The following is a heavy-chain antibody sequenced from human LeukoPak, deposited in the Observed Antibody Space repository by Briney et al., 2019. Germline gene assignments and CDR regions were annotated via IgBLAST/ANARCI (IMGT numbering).Heavy chain of an antibody. Sequence: GGSLRLSCAASGFTFSSYAMSWVRQAPGKGLEWVSAISGSGGSTYYADSVKGRFTISRDNSENTLYLQMNSLRAEDTAVYYCAKNPYYDSKNWFDPWGQGTLVTVSS. CDR3: AKNPYYDSKNWFDP. V-gene: IGHV3-23*01. CDR1: GFTFSSYA. J-gene: IGHJ5*02. CDR2: ISGSGGST. D-gene: IGHD3-22*01.